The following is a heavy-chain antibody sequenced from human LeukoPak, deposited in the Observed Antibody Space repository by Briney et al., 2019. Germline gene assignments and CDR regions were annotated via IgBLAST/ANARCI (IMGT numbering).Heavy chain of an antibody. CDR3: ARDYSGSYPRHYYFDY. D-gene: IGHD1-26*01. V-gene: IGHV4-4*07. CDR1: GGSISSYY. CDR2: IYTSGST. Sequence: SETLSLTXTVSGGSISSYYWSWIRQPAGKGMEWIGRIYTSGSTNYNPSLKSRVTMSVDTSKNQFSLKLSSVTAADTAVYYCARDYSGSYPRHYYFDYWGQGTLVTVSS. J-gene: IGHJ4*02.